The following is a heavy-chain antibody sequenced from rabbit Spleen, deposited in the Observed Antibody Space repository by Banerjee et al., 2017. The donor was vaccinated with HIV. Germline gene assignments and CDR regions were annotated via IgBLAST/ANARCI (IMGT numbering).Heavy chain of an antibody. CDR3: ARILVFSGSSYPYNL. CDR1: GFSFSSSDY. CDR2: IAGSSSDFT. Sequence: QEQLEESGGDLVKPGASLTLTCTASGFSFSSSDYMCWVRQAPGKGLEWISCIAGSSSDFTYSASWAKGRFTISKTSSTTVTLQMTSLTAADTATYFCARILVFSGSSYPYNLWGPGTLVTVS. J-gene: IGHJ4*01. D-gene: IGHD8-1*01. V-gene: IGHV1S45*01.